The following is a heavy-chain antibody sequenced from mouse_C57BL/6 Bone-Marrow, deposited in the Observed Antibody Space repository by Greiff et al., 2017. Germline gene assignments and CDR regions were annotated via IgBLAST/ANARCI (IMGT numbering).Heavy chain of an antibody. CDR2: IYPGDGDT. V-gene: IGHV1-82*01. D-gene: IGHD2-3*01. J-gene: IGHJ3*01. Sequence: VQLQESGPELVKPGASVKISCKASGYAFSSSWMNWVKQRPGKGLEWIGRIYPGDGDTNYNGKFKGKATLTADKSSSTAYMQLSSLTSEDSAVYCCARYDDGYPGGQGTLVTVSA. CDR1: GYAFSSSW. CDR3: ARYDDGYP.